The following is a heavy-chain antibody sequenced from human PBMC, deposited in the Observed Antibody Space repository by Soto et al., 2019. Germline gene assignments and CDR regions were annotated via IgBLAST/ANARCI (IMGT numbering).Heavy chain of an antibody. V-gene: IGHV3-74*01. CDR3: VKVLARGVGVPRFYFDS. CDR1: GFTFSNSW. J-gene: IGHJ4*02. Sequence: PGGSLRLSCAASGFTFSNSWMHWVRQVSGKGLEWVSRINADGTSTSYADSVKGRFTISRDNAKNTLYLHVNSLRAEDTAVYYCVKVLARGVGVPRFYFDSWGQGALVTVLL. D-gene: IGHD2-2*01. CDR2: INADGTST.